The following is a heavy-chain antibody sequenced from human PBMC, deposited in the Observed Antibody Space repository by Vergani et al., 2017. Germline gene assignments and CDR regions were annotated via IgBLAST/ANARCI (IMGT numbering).Heavy chain of an antibody. CDR2: IYYSGST. D-gene: IGHD3-10*01. CDR1: GGSISSGNYY. CDR3: AREKRFGELSNWCDP. J-gene: IGHJ5*02. Sequence: QVQLQESGPGLVKPSQTLSLTCTVSGGSISSGNYYWSWIRQPPGKGLGWIGYIYYSGSTYYNPSLKSRVTISVDTSKNQFSQKLSSVTAADTAVYYCAREKRFGELSNWCDPWGQGALVAVSS. V-gene: IGHV4-30-4*08.